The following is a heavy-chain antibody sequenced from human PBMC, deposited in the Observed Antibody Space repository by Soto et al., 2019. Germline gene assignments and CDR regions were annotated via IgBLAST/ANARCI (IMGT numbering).Heavy chain of an antibody. V-gene: IGHV4-34*01. D-gene: IGHD2-15*01. CDR3: ASRLVVAAIYFDY. CDR1: GGSFSGYY. CDR2: INHSGST. Sequence: PSETLSLTCAVYGGSFSGYYWSWIRQPPGKGLEWIGEINHSGSTNYNPSLKSRVTISVDTSKNQFSLKLSSVTAADTAVYYCASRLVVAAIYFDYWGQGTLVTVSS. J-gene: IGHJ4*02.